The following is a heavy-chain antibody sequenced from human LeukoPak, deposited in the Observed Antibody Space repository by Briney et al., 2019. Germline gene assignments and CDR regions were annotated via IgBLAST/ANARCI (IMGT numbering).Heavy chain of an antibody. CDR1: GFTFSSYW. CDR2: IKQDGSEK. D-gene: IGHD3-22*01. V-gene: IGHV3-7*01. CDR3: ARHYYDSSGYYLFGY. J-gene: IGHJ4*02. Sequence: GGSLRLSCAASGFTFSSYWMSWVRQAPGKGLEWVANIKQDGSEKYYVDSVKGRFTISRDNAKNSLYLQMNSLRAEDTAVYYCARHYYDSSGYYLFGYWGQGTLVTVSS.